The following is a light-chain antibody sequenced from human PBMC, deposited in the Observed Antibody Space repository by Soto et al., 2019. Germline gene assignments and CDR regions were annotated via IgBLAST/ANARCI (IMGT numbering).Light chain of an antibody. J-gene: IGLJ3*02. V-gene: IGLV1-40*01. CDR1: SSNIGAGYD. CDR2: GNS. Sequence: QSVLTQPPSVSGAPGQRVTISCTGSSSNIGAGYDVHWYQQLPGTAPKLLIYGNSNRPSGVPDRFSGSKSGTSASLAINGLQAEDEADYYCQSYDSSHWVFGGGTKLTVL. CDR3: QSYDSSHWV.